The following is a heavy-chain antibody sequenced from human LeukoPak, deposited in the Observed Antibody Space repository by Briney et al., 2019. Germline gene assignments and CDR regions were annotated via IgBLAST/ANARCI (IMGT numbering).Heavy chain of an antibody. V-gene: IGHV1-8*01. CDR3: ARGSRTATGDLAN. CDR2: MNPNSGNA. D-gene: IGHD7-27*01. Sequence: ASVKVSCKASGYTFTSYDINWVRQATGQGLEWMGWMNPNSGNAGYAQKFQGRVTMTRNTSISTAYMELSSLRSEDTAVYYCARGSRTATGDLANWGQGTLVTVSS. J-gene: IGHJ4*02. CDR1: GYTFTSYD.